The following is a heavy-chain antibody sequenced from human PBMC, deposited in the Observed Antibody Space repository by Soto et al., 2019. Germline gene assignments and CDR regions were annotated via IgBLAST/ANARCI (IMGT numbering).Heavy chain of an antibody. CDR3: ASRGRGYSYGYDY. CDR1: GGSISGSSYY. CDR2: IYYSGST. Sequence: PSETLSLTCTVSGGSISGSSYYWGWIRQPPGKGLEWIGSIYYSGSTYYNPSLKSRVTISVDTSKNQFSLKLSSVTAADTAVYYCASRGRGYSYGYDYWGQGTLVTVSS. D-gene: IGHD5-18*01. V-gene: IGHV4-39*01. J-gene: IGHJ4*02.